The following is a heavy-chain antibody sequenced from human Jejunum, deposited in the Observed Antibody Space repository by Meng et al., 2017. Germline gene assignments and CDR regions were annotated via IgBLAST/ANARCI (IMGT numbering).Heavy chain of an antibody. V-gene: IGHV3-11*04. CDR1: AFTFTDYY. J-gene: IGHJ3*02. CDR3: TRVRGSGSLGGFDM. D-gene: IGHD3-10*01. Sequence: GESLKISCAASAFTFTDYYMSWIRQAPGKGLEWVAYISSTSGSTIYYADSVKGRFTISRDNAKNSLFLQMNSLRAEDMAVYYCTRVRGSGSLGGFDMWGQGTMVTVSS. CDR2: ISSTSGSTI.